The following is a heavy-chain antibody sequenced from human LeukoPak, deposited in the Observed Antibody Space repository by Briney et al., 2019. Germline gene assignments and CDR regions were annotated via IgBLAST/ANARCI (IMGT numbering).Heavy chain of an antibody. CDR2: IIPFFGTA. Sequence: SVKVSCKASGGTFSSYAISWVRQAPGQGLEWMGGIIPFFGTANYAQKFQGRVTITADESTSTAYMELSSLRSEDTAVYYCARAPRWLQSRGNWYFDLWGRGTLVTVSS. V-gene: IGHV1-69*13. CDR1: GGTFSSYA. D-gene: IGHD5-24*01. J-gene: IGHJ2*01. CDR3: ARAPRWLQSRGNWYFDL.